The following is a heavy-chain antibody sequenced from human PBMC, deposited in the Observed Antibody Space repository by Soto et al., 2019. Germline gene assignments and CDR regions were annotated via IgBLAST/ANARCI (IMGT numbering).Heavy chain of an antibody. Sequence: GASVNVSCRASGGTFRSNAFSWVRQAPGQGLEWMGGIIPVFGRTNYPQKFQGRVTITADESTSTAYMELSSLRSEDTAVYYCARELRFLEWLNLYYYYGMDVWGQGTTVTVSS. V-gene: IGHV1-69*13. D-gene: IGHD3-3*01. CDR3: ARELRFLEWLNLYYYYGMDV. CDR1: GGTFRSNA. CDR2: IIPVFGRT. J-gene: IGHJ6*02.